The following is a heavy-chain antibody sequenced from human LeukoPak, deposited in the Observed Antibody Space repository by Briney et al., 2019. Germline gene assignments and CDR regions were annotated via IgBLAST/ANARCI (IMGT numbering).Heavy chain of an antibody. Sequence: ASVTVSCKASGYTFTGYYMHWVRQATGQGLEWMGWINPNSGGTNYAQKFQGRVTMTRDTSISTAYMELSRLRSDDTAVYYCARAKVPAYYYYGMDVWGQGTTVTVSS. CDR2: INPNSGGT. CDR3: ARAKVPAYYYYGMDV. J-gene: IGHJ6*02. CDR1: GYTFTGYY. D-gene: IGHD2-2*01. V-gene: IGHV1-2*02.